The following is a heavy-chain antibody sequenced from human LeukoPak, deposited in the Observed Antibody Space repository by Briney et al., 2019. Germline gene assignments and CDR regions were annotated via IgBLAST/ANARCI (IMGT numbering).Heavy chain of an antibody. D-gene: IGHD3-22*01. CDR3: ARGGGYYSNYFDY. CDR2: INHSGST. Sequence: ASETLSLTCAVYGGSFSGYYWSWIRQPPGKGLEWIGEINHSGSTNYNPSLRSRVTISVDTSKNQFSLKLSSVTAADTAVYYCARGGGYYSNYFDYWGQGTLVTVSS. J-gene: IGHJ4*02. V-gene: IGHV4-34*01. CDR1: GGSFSGYY.